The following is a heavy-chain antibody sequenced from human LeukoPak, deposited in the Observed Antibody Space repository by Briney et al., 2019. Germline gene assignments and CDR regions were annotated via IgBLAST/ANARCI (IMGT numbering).Heavy chain of an antibody. CDR3: AKDGNYLDRSGFFIPFDH. J-gene: IGHJ4*02. D-gene: IGHD3-22*01. Sequence: EGSLRLSCSASGFTFSRSAMTWVRQLPGKGLEWVSTISGNGQQRYYGDSVKGRFSVSRDNSKNTLYLQMDSLRADDSALYYCAKDGNYLDRSGFFIPFDHWGQGTLVTVSS. CDR2: ISGNGQQR. V-gene: IGHV3-23*01. CDR1: GFTFSRSA.